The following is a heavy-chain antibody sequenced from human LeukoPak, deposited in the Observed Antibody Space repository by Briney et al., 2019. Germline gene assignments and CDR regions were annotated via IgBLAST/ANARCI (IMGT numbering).Heavy chain of an antibody. D-gene: IGHD1-7*01. V-gene: IGHV1-2*02. CDR3: ARGFAEEGTTTGAFDI. CDR2: INPNSGGT. CDR1: GYTFSGYY. J-gene: IGHJ3*02. Sequence: EASVNVSCKASGYTFSGYYVHWVRQAPGQGLEWMGWINPNSGGTNYAQKFQGRVTMTRDTSISTAYMELRRLGSDDTAVYYCARGFAEEGTTTGAFDIWGHGAMVTVSS.